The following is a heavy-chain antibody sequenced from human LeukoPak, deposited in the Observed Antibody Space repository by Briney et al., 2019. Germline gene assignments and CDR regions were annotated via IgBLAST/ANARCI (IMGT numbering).Heavy chain of an antibody. V-gene: IGHV3-7*01. CDR3: VRGSGWFFGL. J-gene: IGHJ4*02. CDR1: QFSISYDW. Sequence: GGSLILSCAASQFSISYDWMHWVRQAPGKGLEWVASIKEDGRDIHYLDSVKGRFSISRDNAKNSLYLEMNTLRAEDTAVYYCVRGSGWFFGLWGQGGLLTVSS. D-gene: IGHD6-19*01. CDR2: IKEDGRDI.